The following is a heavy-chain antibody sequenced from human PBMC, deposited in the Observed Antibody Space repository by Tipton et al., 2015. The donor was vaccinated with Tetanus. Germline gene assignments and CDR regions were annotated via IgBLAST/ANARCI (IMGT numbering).Heavy chain of an antibody. CDR1: GDSVSSNSAA. CDR2: TYYRSKWYN. Sequence: GLVKPSQTLSLTCAISGDSVSSNSAAWNWIRQSPSRGLEWLGRTYYRSKWYNDFAVSVKSRITINPDTSKNQLSLQLNSVTPEDTAVYYCASFWPFADAFDMWGQGTMVIVSS. D-gene: IGHD3-3*01. J-gene: IGHJ3*02. V-gene: IGHV6-1*01. CDR3: ASFWPFADAFDM.